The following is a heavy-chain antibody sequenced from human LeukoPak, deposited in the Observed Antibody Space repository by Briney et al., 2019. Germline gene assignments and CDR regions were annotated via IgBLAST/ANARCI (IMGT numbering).Heavy chain of an antibody. Sequence: ASVKVSCKASGYTFTSYAMNWVRQAPGQGLEWMGWINTNTGNPTYAQGFTGRFVFSLDTSVSTAYLQISSLKAEDTAVYYCARVLLEYCSGGSCYPHKSANYYYYMDVWGKGTTVTVSS. CDR2: INTNTGNP. J-gene: IGHJ6*03. D-gene: IGHD2-15*01. V-gene: IGHV7-4-1*02. CDR3: ARVLLEYCSGGSCYPHKSANYYYYMDV. CDR1: GYTFTSYA.